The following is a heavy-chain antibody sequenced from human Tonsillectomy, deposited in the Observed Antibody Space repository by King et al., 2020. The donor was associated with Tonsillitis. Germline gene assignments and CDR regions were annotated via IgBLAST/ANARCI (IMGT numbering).Heavy chain of an antibody. V-gene: IGHV1-2*02. CDR2: INPNSGGT. CDR1: GYTFTGYY. CDR3: AGQDLTGDRLYFYCYGMDV. J-gene: IGHJ6*02. Sequence: QLVQSGAEVKKPGASVKVSCKASGYTFTGYYMHWVRQAPGQGLEWMGWINPNSGGTNYAQKFQGRVTMTRDTSISTAYMELSRLRSYDTAVYYFAGQDLTGDRLYFYCYGMDVWGQGTTVTVSS. D-gene: IGHD7-27*01.